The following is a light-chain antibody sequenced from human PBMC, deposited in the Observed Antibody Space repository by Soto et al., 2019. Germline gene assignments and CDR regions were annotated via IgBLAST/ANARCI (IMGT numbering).Light chain of an antibody. J-gene: IGKJ2*01. CDR1: QSVSGNY. Sequence: DIVLTQSPGTLSLSPGERVTLSCRASQSVSGNYFAWYQQKPGQAPRLLIYAVSGRATGIPDRFSGSGSGTDFTLTISRREPDDVAVYYCQQYGSSPGTFGQGTKLEIK. CDR2: AVS. V-gene: IGKV3-20*01. CDR3: QQYGSSPGT.